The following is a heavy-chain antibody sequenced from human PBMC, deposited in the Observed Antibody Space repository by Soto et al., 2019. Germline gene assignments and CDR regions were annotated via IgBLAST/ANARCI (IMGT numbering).Heavy chain of an antibody. CDR2: INHSGSN. CDR3: ARGWEYYYGSGSL. V-gene: IGHV4-34*01. J-gene: IGHJ4*02. D-gene: IGHD3-10*01. CDR1: GGSFSGYY. Sequence: QVQLQQWGAGLLKPSETLSLTCAVYGGSFSGYYWSWIRQPPGKGLEWSGEINHSGSNNYNPSLMSRVTISADTSKSRFSLKLSSVTAADTAVYYCARGWEYYYGSGSLWGQGTLVTVSS.